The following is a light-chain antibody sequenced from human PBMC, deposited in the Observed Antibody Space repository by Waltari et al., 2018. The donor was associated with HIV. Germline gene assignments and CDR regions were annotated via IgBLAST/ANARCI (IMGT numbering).Light chain of an antibody. CDR3: RSYGGTDTYV. CDR2: EVN. Sequence: SALTQPPSASGSVGQSVSISCTGTRSDVGAYDYVSWYQQHPGKAPKVIIYEVNKRPSGVPHRFSGSKSGNTASLTVAGLQADDEADYFCRSYGGTDTYVFGSGTKVSVL. CDR1: RSDVGAYDY. V-gene: IGLV2-8*01. J-gene: IGLJ1*01.